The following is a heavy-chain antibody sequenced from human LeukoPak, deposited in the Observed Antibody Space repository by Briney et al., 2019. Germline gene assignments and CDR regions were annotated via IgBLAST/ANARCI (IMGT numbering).Heavy chain of an antibody. J-gene: IGHJ6*03. CDR1: GYTFTSYG. V-gene: IGHV1-18*01. Sequence: ASVKVSCKASGYTFTSYGISWVRQAPGQGLEWMGWISAYNGNTNYAQKLQGRVTMTTDTSTSTAYMELRSLRSDDTAVYYCARADSTSCYGGSPCYYYYMDVWGKGTTVTVSS. D-gene: IGHD2-2*01. CDR3: ARADSTSCYGGSPCYYYYMDV. CDR2: ISAYNGNT.